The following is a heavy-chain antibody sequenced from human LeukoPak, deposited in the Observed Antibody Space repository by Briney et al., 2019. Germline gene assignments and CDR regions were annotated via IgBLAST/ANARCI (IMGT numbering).Heavy chain of an antibody. CDR1: GGTFSSYA. Sequence: SVKVSCKASGGTFSSYAISWVRQAPGQGLEWMGGIIPIFGTANYAQKFQGRVTITTDESTSTAYMELSSLRSEDTAVYYCARADYYDSSGYLLEVYYFDYGGQGTLVTVSS. CDR2: IIPIFGTA. V-gene: IGHV1-69*05. CDR3: ARADYYDSSGYLLEVYYFDY. J-gene: IGHJ4*02. D-gene: IGHD3-22*01.